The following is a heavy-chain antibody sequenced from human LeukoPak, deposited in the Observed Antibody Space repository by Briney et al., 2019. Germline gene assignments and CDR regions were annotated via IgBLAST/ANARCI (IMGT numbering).Heavy chain of an antibody. Sequence: PGGSLRLSCAASGFTFSSYSVNWVRQAPGKGLEWVSYISSSSSTIYYADSVKGRFTISRDNAKNSLYLQMNSLRAEDTAVYYCARGMYSSSPGFDYWGQGTLVTVSS. CDR3: ARGMYSSSPGFDY. J-gene: IGHJ4*02. D-gene: IGHD6-6*01. V-gene: IGHV3-48*04. CDR1: GFTFSSYS. CDR2: ISSSSSTI.